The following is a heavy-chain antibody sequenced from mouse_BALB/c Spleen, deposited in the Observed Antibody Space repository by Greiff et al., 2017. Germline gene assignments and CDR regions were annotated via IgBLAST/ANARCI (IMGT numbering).Heavy chain of an antibody. Sequence: ESGPGLVKPSQSLSLTCSVTGYSITSGYYWNWIRQFPGNKLEWMGYISYDGSNNYNPSLKNRISITRDTSKNQFFLKLNSVTTEDTATYYCATIYDGYYVWYFDVWGAGTTVTVSS. D-gene: IGHD2-3*01. CDR1: GYSITSGYY. V-gene: IGHV3-6*02. CDR2: ISYDGSN. J-gene: IGHJ1*01. CDR3: ATIYDGYYVWYFDV.